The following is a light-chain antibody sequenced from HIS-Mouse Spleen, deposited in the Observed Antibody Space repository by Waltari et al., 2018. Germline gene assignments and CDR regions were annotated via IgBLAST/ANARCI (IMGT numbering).Light chain of an antibody. J-gene: IGLJ2*01. CDR3: SSYTSSSFNVV. Sequence: QSALTQPASVSGSPGQSITISCTGTSSDVGGYNYVYWYQQHPGKPPKLMIYDFSKRPSGVPNRFSGSKSGNTASLTISGLQAEDEADYYCSSYTSSSFNVVFGGGTKLTVL. V-gene: IGLV2-14*03. CDR2: DFS. CDR1: SSDVGGYNY.